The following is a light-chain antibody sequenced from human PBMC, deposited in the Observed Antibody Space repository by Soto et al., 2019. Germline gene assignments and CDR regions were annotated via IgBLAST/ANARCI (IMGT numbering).Light chain of an antibody. V-gene: IGKV1-39*01. Sequence: DIQMTQSPSSLSASVGDRVTITCRTIQSITNYLNWYQQKPGKAPKLLIDAASTLQSGVPSRLSGSGSGTDFTLAISSLQPGDVASYYDQQTYYSPLYTFGQGTKLEIK. CDR1: QSITNY. J-gene: IGKJ2*01. CDR2: AAS. CDR3: QQTYYSPLYT.